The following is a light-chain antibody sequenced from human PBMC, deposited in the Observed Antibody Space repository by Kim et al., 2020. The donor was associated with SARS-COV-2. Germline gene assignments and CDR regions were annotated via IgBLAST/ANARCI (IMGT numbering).Light chain of an antibody. V-gene: IGLV2-23*02. J-gene: IGLJ3*02. CDR2: EVY. CDR1: SSDVGTYNL. Sequence: GQSITISCTGTSSDVGTYNLVSWYQQHPGKAPKLMIYEVYKRPSGVSNRFSGTKSGNTASLTISGLQADDESDYYCCSYAGSTTWVFGGGTKLTVL. CDR3: CSYAGSTTWV.